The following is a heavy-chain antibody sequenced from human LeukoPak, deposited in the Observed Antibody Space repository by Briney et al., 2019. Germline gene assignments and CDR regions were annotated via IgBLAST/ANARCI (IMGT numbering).Heavy chain of an antibody. Sequence: GASVKVSCKASGYTFTSYGISWVGQAAGKGLEGMGWIRAYNGNTTSAQNLQRRVTLTTHTSTSTAYMELRSLRSDDTAVYYCARNFGVVIRYYYYYMDVWGKGTTVTVSS. D-gene: IGHD3-3*01. J-gene: IGHJ6*03. CDR2: IRAYNGNT. V-gene: IGHV1-18*01. CDR1: GYTFTSYG. CDR3: ARNFGVVIRYYYYYMDV.